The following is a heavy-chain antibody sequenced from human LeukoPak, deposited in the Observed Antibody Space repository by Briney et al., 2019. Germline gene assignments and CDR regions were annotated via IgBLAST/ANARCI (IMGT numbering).Heavy chain of an antibody. D-gene: IGHD3-3*01. CDR2: INPNSGGT. J-gene: IGHJ6*03. Sequence: GASVKVSCKASGYTFTGYYMHWVRQAPGQGLEWMGWINPNSGGTNYAQKFQGRVTMTRDTSISTAYMELSRLRSDDTAVYYCARSHTPITIFGVVQGYYYMDVWGKGTTVTVSS. V-gene: IGHV1-2*02. CDR1: GYTFTGYY. CDR3: ARSHTPITIFGVVQGYYYMDV.